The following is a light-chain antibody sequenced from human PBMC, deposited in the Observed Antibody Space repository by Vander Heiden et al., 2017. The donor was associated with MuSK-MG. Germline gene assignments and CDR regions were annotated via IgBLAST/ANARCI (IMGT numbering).Light chain of an antibody. CDR2: DDS. Sequence: SYVLTQPPSVSVAPGKTASVTCGGSDIGGKTVHWYQQRPGQAPVLVIYDDSDRPSGIPERFSGSNSGNTATLTISRVEAGDEADYFCQVWDVRSDHVIFGGGTKLTVL. CDR1: DIGGKT. V-gene: IGLV3-21*04. CDR3: QVWDVRSDHVI. J-gene: IGLJ2*01.